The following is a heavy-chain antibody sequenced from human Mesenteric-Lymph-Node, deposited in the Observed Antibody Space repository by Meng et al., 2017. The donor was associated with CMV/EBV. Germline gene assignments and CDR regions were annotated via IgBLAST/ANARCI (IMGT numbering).Heavy chain of an antibody. J-gene: IGHJ4*02. CDR3: VKDMGLTGTGPFDY. CDR1: GFSFDAYG. CDR2: IRYDGSNE. V-gene: IGHV3-30*02. D-gene: IGHD1-7*01. Sequence: GESLKISCEASGFSFDAYGVHWVRQAPGKGLEWVAFIRYDGSNEFYADSVKGRVTISRDNSKNTLYLQMNSLRAEDTALYYCVKDMGLTGTGPFDYWGQGTLVTVSS.